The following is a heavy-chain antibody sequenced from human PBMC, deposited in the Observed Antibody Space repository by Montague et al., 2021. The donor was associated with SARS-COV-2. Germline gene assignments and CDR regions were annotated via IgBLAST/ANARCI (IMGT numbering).Heavy chain of an antibody. J-gene: IGHJ3*02. CDR2: ISYDGSNK. D-gene: IGHD3-16*01. V-gene: IGHV3-30-3*01. CDR3: AREGSVLGVEAFDI. Sequence: SLRLSCAASGFTFSSYAMHWVRQAPGKGLEWVAVISYDGSNKYYADSVKGRFTISRDNSKNTLYLQMNSLRAVDTAVYYCAREGSVLGVEAFDIWGQGTMVTVSS. CDR1: GFTFSSYA.